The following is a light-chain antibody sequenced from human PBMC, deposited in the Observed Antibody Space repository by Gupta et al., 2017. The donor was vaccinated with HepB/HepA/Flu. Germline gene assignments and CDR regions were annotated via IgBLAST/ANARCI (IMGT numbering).Light chain of an antibody. J-gene: IGLJ2*01. V-gene: IGLV3-21*04. Sequence: SYVLTQPPSVSVPPGQTARITCGGNNIGSKSVHWYQQKPGQAPVLVIYYDSDRPSGIPERFSGSNSGNTATLTISRVEAGDEADYYCQVWDSSSDHVVFGGGTKLTVL. CDR3: QVWDSSSDHVV. CDR2: YDS. CDR1: NIGSKS.